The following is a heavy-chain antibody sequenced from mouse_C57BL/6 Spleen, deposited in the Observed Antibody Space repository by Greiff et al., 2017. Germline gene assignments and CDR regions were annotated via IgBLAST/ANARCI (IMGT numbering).Heavy chain of an antibody. CDR2: ISYDGSN. D-gene: IGHD2-4*01. CDR3: ASSYYDYEGAWFAY. V-gene: IGHV3-6*01. Sequence: EVHLVESGPGLVKPSPSLSLPCSVTGYSITSGYYWNWIRQFPGNKLEWVGYISYDGSNNYNPSLKNRISRTRDTSKNQFFLKLNSVTTEDTATYYCASSYYDYEGAWFAYWGQGTLVTVTA. CDR1: GYSITSGYY. J-gene: IGHJ3*01.